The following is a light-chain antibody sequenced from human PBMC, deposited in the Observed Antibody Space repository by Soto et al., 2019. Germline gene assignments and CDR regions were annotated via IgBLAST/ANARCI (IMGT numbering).Light chain of an antibody. CDR2: GAS. J-gene: IGKJ4*01. V-gene: IGKV1-39*01. Sequence: DIQMTQSPSSLSASIGDRITITCRASQSISTYLNCYQQKPGKAPSLLIYGASTLQSGVPSRFSGSGSATDFTLTISSLQPEDFATYYCQQTFITPPLTFGGGTKVEIK. CDR3: QQTFITPPLT. CDR1: QSISTY.